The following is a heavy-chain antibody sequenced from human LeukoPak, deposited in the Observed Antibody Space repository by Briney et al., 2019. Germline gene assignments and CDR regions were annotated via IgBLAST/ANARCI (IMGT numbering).Heavy chain of an antibody. V-gene: IGHV1-69*02. CDR1: GGTFSSYT. J-gene: IGHJ4*02. CDR3: ARGYSSSPIDY. CDR2: IIPILGIA. D-gene: IGHD6-13*01. Sequence: SVKVSCKASGGTFSSYTISWVRQAPGQGLEWMGRIIPILGIADYAQKFQGRVTITADKSTSTAYMELSSLRSEDTAVYYCARGYSSSPIDYWGQGTLVTVSS.